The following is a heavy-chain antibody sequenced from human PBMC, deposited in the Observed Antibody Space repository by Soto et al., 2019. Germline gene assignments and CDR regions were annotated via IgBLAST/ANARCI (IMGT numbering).Heavy chain of an antibody. V-gene: IGHV3-11*01. J-gene: IGHJ6*02. D-gene: IGHD2-15*01. CDR2: ISSSGSTI. CDR3: ARDKRTLLGMDV. CDR1: GSTFSYYY. Sequence: GGSLRLSCAAPGSTFSYYYMIWIRQAPGKGLEWVSYISSSGSTIYYADSVKGRFTISRDNAKNSLYLQMNSLRAEDTAVYYCARDKRTLLGMDVWGQGTTVTVSS.